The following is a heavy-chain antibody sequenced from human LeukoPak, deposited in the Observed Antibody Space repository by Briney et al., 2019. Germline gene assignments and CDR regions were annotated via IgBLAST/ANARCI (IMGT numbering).Heavy chain of an antibody. D-gene: IGHD6-19*01. Sequence: PSETLSLTCAVSGGSISSGGYSWSWIRQPPGKGLEWIGYIYHSGSTYYNPSLKSRVTISVDRSKNQFSLKLSSVTAADTAVYYCARLSNSRSSGWYNWGYWGQGTPVTVSS. CDR3: ARLSNSRSSGWYNWGY. CDR1: GGSISSGGYS. V-gene: IGHV4-30-2*01. CDR2: IYHSGST. J-gene: IGHJ4*02.